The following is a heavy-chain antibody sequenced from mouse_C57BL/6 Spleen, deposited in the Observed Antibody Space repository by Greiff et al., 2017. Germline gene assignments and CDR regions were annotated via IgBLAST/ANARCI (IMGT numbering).Heavy chain of an antibody. V-gene: IGHV14-1*01. J-gene: IGHJ1*03. Sequence: EVQLQQSGAELVRPGASVKLSCTASGFNIKDYYMHWVKQRPEQGLEWIGRIDPEDGDTEYAPKFQGKATMTADTSSNTAYLQLSGLTSEDTAVYYCTTDYYGSSRYFDVWGTGTTVTVSS. D-gene: IGHD1-1*01. CDR1: GFNIKDYY. CDR2: IDPEDGDT. CDR3: TTDYYGSSRYFDV.